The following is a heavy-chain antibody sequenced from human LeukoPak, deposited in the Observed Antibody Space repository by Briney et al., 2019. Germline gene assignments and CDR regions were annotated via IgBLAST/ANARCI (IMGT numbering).Heavy chain of an antibody. CDR2: ISGSGGTT. D-gene: IGHD5-12*01. CDR1: GFTVSSNY. J-gene: IGHJ4*02. Sequence: GGSLRLSCAASGFTVSSNYMSWVRQAPGKGLEWVSAISGSGGTTYDADSVKGRFTISRDNSKNTLYLQMNSLRAEDTAVYYCAKDSYDLSDYWGQGTLVTVSS. V-gene: IGHV3-23*01. CDR3: AKDSYDLSDY.